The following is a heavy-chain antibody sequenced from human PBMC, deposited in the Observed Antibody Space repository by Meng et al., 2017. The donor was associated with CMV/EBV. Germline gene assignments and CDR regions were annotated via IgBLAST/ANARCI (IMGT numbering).Heavy chain of an antibody. J-gene: IGHJ6*02. Sequence: ASVKVSCKASGYTFTGYYMHWVRQAPGQGLEWMGWINPNSGGTNYAQKFQGRVTMTRDTSNSTAYMELSRLRSDDTAVYYCAKEGVAAGLTNYYYGMDVWGQGTTVTVSS. CDR2: INPNSGGT. D-gene: IGHD6-13*01. CDR3: AKEGVAAGLTNYYYGMDV. V-gene: IGHV1-2*02. CDR1: GYTFTGYY.